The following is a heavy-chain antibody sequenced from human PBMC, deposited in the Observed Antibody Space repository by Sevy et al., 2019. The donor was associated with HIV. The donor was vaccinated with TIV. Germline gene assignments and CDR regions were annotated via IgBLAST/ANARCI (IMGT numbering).Heavy chain of an antibody. D-gene: IGHD6-19*01. V-gene: IGHV3-23*01. CDR1: GFTFSRYA. J-gene: IGHJ4*02. CDR2: ISGRGSST. Sequence: GGSLRLSCAVSGFTFSRYAMSWVRQAPGKELEWVSTISGRGSSTFYAESVKGRFTISRDNSKNTLYLQMNSLRAEDTVVYYCAKAGVAVAANFDSFYFDPWGQGILVTVSS. CDR3: AKAGVAVAANFDSFYFDP.